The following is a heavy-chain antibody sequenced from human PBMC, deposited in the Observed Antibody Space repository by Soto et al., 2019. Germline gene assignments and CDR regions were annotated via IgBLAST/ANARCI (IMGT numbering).Heavy chain of an antibody. V-gene: IGHV1-2*02. Sequence: ASVKVSCKTSGFTFTGYYMHWVRQAPGQGLEWMGWINPNSGGTNSAQKFQGRVTMTRDTSISTAYMELSRLRSDDTAVYYCARVAGFCSSISCYQIDYWGKGTLLTVSS. CDR2: INPNSGGT. CDR1: GFTFTGYY. J-gene: IGHJ4*02. D-gene: IGHD2-2*01. CDR3: ARVAGFCSSISCYQIDY.